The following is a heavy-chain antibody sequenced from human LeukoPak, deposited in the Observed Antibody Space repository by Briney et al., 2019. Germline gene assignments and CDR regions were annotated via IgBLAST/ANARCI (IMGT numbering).Heavy chain of an antibody. CDR2: IIPILGIA. CDR1: GGTFSSYA. CDR3: ARDLPSGGAVLSN. Sequence: SVKVSCKASGGTFSSYAISWVRQAPGQGLEWMGRIIPILGIANYAQKFQGRVTITADKSTSTAYMELSSLRSEDTAVYYCARDLPSGGAVLSNWGQGTLVTVSS. J-gene: IGHJ1*01. V-gene: IGHV1-69*04. D-gene: IGHD3-16*01.